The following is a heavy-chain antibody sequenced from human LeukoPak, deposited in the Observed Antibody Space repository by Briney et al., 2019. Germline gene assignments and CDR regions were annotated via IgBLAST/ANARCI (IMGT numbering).Heavy chain of an antibody. CDR1: GGSISSGGYY. CDR3: ARGDCSSTSCYSPSVFDY. J-gene: IGHJ4*02. V-gene: IGHV4-31*03. D-gene: IGHD2-2*02. Sequence: PSQTLSLTCTVSGGSISSGGYYWSWIRQHPGKGLEWIGYIYYSGSTYYNPSLKSRVTISVDTSKNQFSLKLSSVTAADTAVYYCARGDCSSTSCYSPSVFDYWGQGTLVTVSS. CDR2: IYYSGST.